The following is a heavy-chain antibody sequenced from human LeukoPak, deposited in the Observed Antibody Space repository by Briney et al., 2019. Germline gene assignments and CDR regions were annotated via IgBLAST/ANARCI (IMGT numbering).Heavy chain of an antibody. J-gene: IGHJ4*02. Sequence: SETLSLTCAASGGSISSYYWSWIRQPPGKGLEWIGYIYYSGSTNYNPSLKSRVTISVDTSKHQFSLKLSSVTAADTAVYHCASPYDSSGYRYWGQGTLVTVSS. D-gene: IGHD3-22*01. CDR2: IYYSGST. CDR1: GGSISSYY. V-gene: IGHV4-59*08. CDR3: ASPYDSSGYRY.